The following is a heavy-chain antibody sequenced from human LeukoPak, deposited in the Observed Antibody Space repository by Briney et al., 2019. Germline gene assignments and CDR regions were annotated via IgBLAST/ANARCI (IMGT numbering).Heavy chain of an antibody. CDR3: ARDLGMTDGDYVSYFDY. V-gene: IGHV3-74*01. CDR1: GFTFSSYW. CDR2: INGDGSST. Sequence: QPGGSLRLSCAASGFTFSSYWMHWVRQAPGKGLVWVSRINGDGSSTSYADSVKGRFTISRDNAKNTLYLQMNSLRAEDTAIYYCARDLGMTDGDYVSYFDYWGQGTLVTVSS. D-gene: IGHD4-17*01. J-gene: IGHJ4*02.